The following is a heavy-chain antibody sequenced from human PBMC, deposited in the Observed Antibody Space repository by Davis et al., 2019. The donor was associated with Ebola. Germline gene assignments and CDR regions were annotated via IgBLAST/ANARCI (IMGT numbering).Heavy chain of an antibody. D-gene: IGHD1-26*01. J-gene: IGHJ4*02. CDR1: GFTFSSYA. CDR2: ISYDGSNK. Sequence: PGGSLRLSCAASGFTFSSYAMNWVRQAPGKGLEWVAVISYDGSNKYYADSVKGRFTISRDNSKNTLYLQMNSLRADDTAVYYCARGVIILGSYLDYWGQGTLVTVSS. CDR3: ARGVIILGSYLDY. V-gene: IGHV3-30*03.